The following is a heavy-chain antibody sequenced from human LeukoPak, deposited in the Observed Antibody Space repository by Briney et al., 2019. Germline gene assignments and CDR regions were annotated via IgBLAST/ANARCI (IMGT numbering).Heavy chain of an antibody. CDR3: AKRITVVARDAFDF. J-gene: IGHJ3*01. CDR2: ITYDGYYK. Sequence: PGRSLRLSCAASGFTFSSYGMHWVRQAPGRGLEWLALITYDGYYKYYADSVKGRFTISSDNSKNTLYLHMNSLRAEDTAIYYCAKRITVVARDAFDFWGQGTMVTVSS. CDR1: GFTFSSYG. V-gene: IGHV3-33*05. D-gene: IGHD1-14*01.